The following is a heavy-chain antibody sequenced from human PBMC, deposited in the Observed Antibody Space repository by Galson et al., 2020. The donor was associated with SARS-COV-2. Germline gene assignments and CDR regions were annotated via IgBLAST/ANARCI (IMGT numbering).Heavy chain of an antibody. D-gene: IGHD3-22*01. CDR3: ARQYYYDSSGPPVAFDI. J-gene: IGHJ3*02. Sequence: KIGESLKISCKGSGYSFTSYWISWVRQMPGKGLEWMGRIDPSDSYTNYSPSFQGHVTISADKSISTAYLQWSSLKASDTAMYYCARQYYYDSSGPPVAFDIWGQGTMVTVSS. V-gene: IGHV5-10-1*01. CDR1: GYSFTSYW. CDR2: IDPSDSYT.